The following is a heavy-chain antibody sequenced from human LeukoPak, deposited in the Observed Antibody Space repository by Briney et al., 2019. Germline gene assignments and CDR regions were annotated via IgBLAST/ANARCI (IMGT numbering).Heavy chain of an antibody. V-gene: IGHV3-23*01. CDR2: ISGSGGST. Sequence: GGSLRLSCAVSGITLSNYGMSWVRQAPGKGLEWVAGISGSGGSTNYADSVKGRFTISRDSPKNTLYLQMNSLRAEDTAVYFCAKRGVVIRVILVGFHKEAYYFDYWGQGTLVTVSS. J-gene: IGHJ4*02. CDR1: GITLSNYG. CDR3: AKRGVVIRVILVGFHKEAYYFDY. D-gene: IGHD3-22*01.